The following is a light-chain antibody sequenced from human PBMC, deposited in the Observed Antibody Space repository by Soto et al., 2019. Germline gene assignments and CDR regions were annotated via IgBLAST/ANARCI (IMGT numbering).Light chain of an antibody. CDR2: PAP. CDR1: QSISNW. V-gene: IGKV1-17*01. CDR3: LQNNSYPRT. Sequence: DIKMTQSPSSLPASVGDRVTITCRASQSISNWLNWYQQKPGKAPKVLIYPAPSFQSGVPSRFSGSGFGTEFTLTISSLQPEDFATYYYLQNNSYPRTFGRGTKVDIK. J-gene: IGKJ4*01.